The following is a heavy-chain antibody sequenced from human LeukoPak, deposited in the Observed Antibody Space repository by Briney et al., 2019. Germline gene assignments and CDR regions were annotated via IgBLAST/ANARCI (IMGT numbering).Heavy chain of an antibody. CDR1: GFIFDDYT. D-gene: IGHD1-26*01. V-gene: IGHV3-43*01. CDR3: ARGNSGSYSQDWFDP. J-gene: IGHJ5*02. CDR2: INWDGGST. Sequence: GGSLRLSCAASGFIFDDYTMHWVRQAPGKGLEWVSLINWDGGSTYYADSVRGRFTISRDNSKNTLYLQMNSLRDDDMALYYCARGNSGSYSQDWFDPWGQGTLVTVSS.